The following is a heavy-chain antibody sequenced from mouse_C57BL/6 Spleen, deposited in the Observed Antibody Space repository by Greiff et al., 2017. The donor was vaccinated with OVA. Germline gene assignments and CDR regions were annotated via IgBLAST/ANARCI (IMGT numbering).Heavy chain of an antibody. CDR1: GYSITSGYY. J-gene: IGHJ4*01. V-gene: IGHV3-6*01. Sequence: EVKLMESGPGLVKPSQSLSLTCSVTGYSITSGYYWNWIRQFPGNKLEWMGYISYDGSNNYNPSLKNRSSITRDTSKNQFFLKLNSVTTEDTATYYCARDGGNSYYYAMDYWGKGTSVTVSS. CDR3: ARDGGNSYYYAMDY. D-gene: IGHD2-1*01. CDR2: ISYDGSN.